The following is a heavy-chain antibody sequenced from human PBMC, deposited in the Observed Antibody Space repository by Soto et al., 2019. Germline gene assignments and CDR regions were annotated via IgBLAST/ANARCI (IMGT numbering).Heavy chain of an antibody. D-gene: IGHD2-2*01. J-gene: IGHJ5*01. CDR3: ARDEYQLLSSVSWFES. V-gene: IGHV4-30-4*01. Sequence: SETLSLTCTVSGGSISDDSYWSWIRQTPGKGLEWIGYIYHTGNTYYNPSLRSRVSISVDKSKSQFSLKLISVTAADTAVYFCARDEYQLLSSVSWFESWGQGTLVTVS. CDR1: GGSISDDSY. CDR2: IYHTGNT.